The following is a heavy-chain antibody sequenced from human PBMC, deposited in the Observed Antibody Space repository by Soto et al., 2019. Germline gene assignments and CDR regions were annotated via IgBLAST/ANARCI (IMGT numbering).Heavy chain of an antibody. CDR2: IWYDGSNK. V-gene: IGHV3-33*01. CDR1: GFTFSGYG. Sequence: GGSLRLSCAASGFTFSGYGMHWVRQAPGKGLEWVAVIWYDGSNKYYADSVKGRFTISRDNSKNTLYLQMNSLRAEDTAVYYCARDQGGNQYCSGGSCSPYYYYGMDVWGRGTTVTVSS. D-gene: IGHD2-15*01. CDR3: ARDQGGNQYCSGGSCSPYYYYGMDV. J-gene: IGHJ6*02.